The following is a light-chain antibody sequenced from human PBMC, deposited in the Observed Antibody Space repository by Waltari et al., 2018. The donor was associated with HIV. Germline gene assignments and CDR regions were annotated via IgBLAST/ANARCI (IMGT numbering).Light chain of an antibody. J-gene: IGLJ3*02. CDR2: DNT. CDR1: NLGTKS. Sequence: SYVLTQPPSVSVAPGQTASITCGGDNLGTKSVHWYQQKSGQAPVLVVSDNTDRPSGIPARFSGSNSGNTATLTLNRVEAGDEADYYCQVWDSTSDWVFGGGSKLTVL. V-gene: IGLV3-21*02. CDR3: QVWDSTSDWV.